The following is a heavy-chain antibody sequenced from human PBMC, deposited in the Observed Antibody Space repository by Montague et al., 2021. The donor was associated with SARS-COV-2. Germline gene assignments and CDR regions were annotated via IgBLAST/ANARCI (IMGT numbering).Heavy chain of an antibody. D-gene: IGHD2-15*01. Sequence: PALVKPTQTLTLTCTFSGFSLSTSGVGVGWIRQPPGKALEWLELIYWDDDKRYSPSLKSRLTITKDTSKNQVVLTMTNMDPVDTATYYCAHVGMACSGGSCYPKIKDWYFDLWGRGTLVTVSS. CDR1: GFSLSTSGVG. CDR3: AHVGMACSGGSCYPKIKDWYFDL. CDR2: IYWDDDK. V-gene: IGHV2-5*02. J-gene: IGHJ2*01.